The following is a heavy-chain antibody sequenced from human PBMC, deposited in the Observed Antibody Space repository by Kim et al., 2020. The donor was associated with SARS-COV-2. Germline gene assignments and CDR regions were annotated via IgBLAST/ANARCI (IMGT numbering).Heavy chain of an antibody. CDR3: ARDPATVTTGWFDP. J-gene: IGHJ5*02. Sequence: AQKFQGRVTMTRNTSTSTVYRELSSLRSEDTAVYYCARDPATVTTGWFDPWGQGTLVTVSS. D-gene: IGHD4-17*01. V-gene: IGHV1-46*01.